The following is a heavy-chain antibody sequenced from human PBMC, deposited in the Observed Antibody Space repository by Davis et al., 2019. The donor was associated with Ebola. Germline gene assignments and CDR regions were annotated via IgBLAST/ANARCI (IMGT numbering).Heavy chain of an antibody. Sequence: PGGSLRLSCAASGFTFSSYGMHWVRQAPGKGLEWVAVISYDGSNKYYADSVKGRFTISRDNSKNTAYLQMNSLKTEDTAVYYCTTYAGARPGFDYWGQGTLVTVSS. V-gene: IGHV3-30*03. J-gene: IGHJ4*02. D-gene: IGHD2/OR15-2a*01. CDR2: ISYDGSNK. CDR3: TTYAGARPGFDY. CDR1: GFTFSSYG.